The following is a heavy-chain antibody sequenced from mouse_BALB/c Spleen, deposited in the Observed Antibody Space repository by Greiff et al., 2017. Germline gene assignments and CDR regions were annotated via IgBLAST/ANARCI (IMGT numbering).Heavy chain of an antibody. CDR2: INPSTGYT. CDR3: ATVYYGSSYDYAMDY. CDR1: GYTFTSYW. Sequence: VKLMESGAELAKPGASVKMSCKASGYTFTSYWMHWVKQRPGQGLEWIGYINPSTGYTEYNQKFKDKATLTADKSSSTAYMQLSSLTSEDSAVYYCATVYYGSSYDYAMDYWGQGTSVTVSS. V-gene: IGHV1-7*01. J-gene: IGHJ4*01. D-gene: IGHD1-1*01.